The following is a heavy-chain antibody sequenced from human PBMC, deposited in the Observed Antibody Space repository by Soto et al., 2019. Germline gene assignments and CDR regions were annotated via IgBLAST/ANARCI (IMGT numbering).Heavy chain of an antibody. Sequence: GGSLRLSCAASGFTFSSYGMHWVRQAPGKGLEWVAVIWYDGSNKYYADSVKGRFTISRDNSKNTLYLQMNSLRAEDTAVYYCARDHGYSYGYFDYWGQGTLVTVSS. CDR2: IWYDGSNK. D-gene: IGHD5-18*01. CDR3: ARDHGYSYGYFDY. CDR1: GFTFSSYG. V-gene: IGHV3-33*01. J-gene: IGHJ4*02.